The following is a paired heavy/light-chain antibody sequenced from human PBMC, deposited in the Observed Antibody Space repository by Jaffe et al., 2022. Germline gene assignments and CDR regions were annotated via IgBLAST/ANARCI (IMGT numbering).Heavy chain of an antibody. CDR2: IYHSGST. CDR1: GYSISSGYY. V-gene: IGHV4-38-2*01. J-gene: IGHJ3*02. CDR3: ARVRKSVLLWFGAQRSDAFDI. Sequence: QVQLQESGPGLVKPSETLSLTCAVSGYSISSGYYWGWIRQPPGKGLEWIGSIYHSGSTYYNPSLKSRVTISVDTSKNQFSLKLSSVTAADTAVYYCARVRKSVLLWFGAQRSDAFDIWGQGTMVTVSS. D-gene: IGHD3-10*01.
Light chain of an antibody. V-gene: IGLV1-51*01. CDR3: GTWDSSLSGWV. CDR2: DNN. J-gene: IGLJ3*02. CDR1: SSNIGNNY. Sequence: QSVLTQPPSVSAAPGQKVTISCSGSSSNIGNNYVSWYQQLPGTAPKLLIYDNNKRPSGIPDRFSGSKSGTSATLGITGLQTGDEADYYCGTWDSSLSGWVFGGGTKLTVL.